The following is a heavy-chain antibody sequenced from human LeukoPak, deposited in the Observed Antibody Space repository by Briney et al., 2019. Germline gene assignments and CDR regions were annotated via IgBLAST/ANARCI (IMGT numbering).Heavy chain of an antibody. CDR2: ISPDGTNI. CDR3: ARDGVATNDY. V-gene: IGHV3-64*02. CDR1: GFIFSGYA. J-gene: IGHJ4*02. Sequence: GGSLRLSCVASGFIFSGYAMQWVRQAPGKRLEYVSGISPDGTNIFYADSVKGRFTMSRDNPNNMVYLQMGSLRAEDTAVYYCARDGVATNDYWGQGTLATVSS. D-gene: IGHD5-12*01.